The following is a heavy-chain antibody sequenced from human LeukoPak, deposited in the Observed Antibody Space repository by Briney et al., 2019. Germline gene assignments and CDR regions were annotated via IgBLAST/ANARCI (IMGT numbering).Heavy chain of an antibody. Sequence: PSETLSLTCNVSGGSISSYYWSWIRQPPGKGLEWIGYMYYSGNTNYNPSLKSRVTTSVDSSKNQFSLKLSSVTAADTAVYYCARLTGSGYGFDIWGQGTMVTVSS. CDR2: MYYSGNT. J-gene: IGHJ3*02. D-gene: IGHD3-22*01. CDR1: GGSISSYY. V-gene: IGHV4-59*08. CDR3: ARLTGSGYGFDI.